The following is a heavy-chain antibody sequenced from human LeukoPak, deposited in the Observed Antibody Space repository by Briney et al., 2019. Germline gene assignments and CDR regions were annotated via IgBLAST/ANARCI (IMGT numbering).Heavy chain of an antibody. CDR1: GGSFSGYY. V-gene: IGHV4-34*01. CDR3: ARESGYCGGDCYRAPFDY. CDR2: INHSGST. Sequence: SETLSLTCAVYGGSFSGYYWSWIRQPPGKGLEWIGEINHSGSTNYNPSLKSRVTISVDTSKNQFSLKLSSVTAADTAVYCCARESGYCGGDCYRAPFDYSGQGTLVTVSS. D-gene: IGHD2-21*01. J-gene: IGHJ4*02.